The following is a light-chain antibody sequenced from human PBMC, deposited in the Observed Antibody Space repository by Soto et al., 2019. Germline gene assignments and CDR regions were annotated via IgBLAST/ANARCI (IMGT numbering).Light chain of an antibody. Sequence: QSVLTQPPSVSAAPGQKVTISCSGSSSNIGNNYVSWHQYLPGAAPTVLIYGNNKRPSGIPDRFSGSKSGTSATLDITGLQTGDEADYYCGTWDSSLSGVVFGGGTKLTVL. CDR3: GTWDSSLSGVV. V-gene: IGLV1-51*01. CDR2: GNN. CDR1: SSNIGNNY. J-gene: IGLJ2*01.